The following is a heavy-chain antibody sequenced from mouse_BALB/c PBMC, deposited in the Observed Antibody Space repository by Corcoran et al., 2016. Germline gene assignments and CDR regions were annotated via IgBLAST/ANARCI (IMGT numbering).Heavy chain of an antibody. Sequence: QIQLVQSGPELKKPGETVKISCKASGYTFTNYGMNWVKQAPGKGLKWMGWINTYTGEPTYADDFKGRFAFSLETSASTAYLQINNLKNEDTATYFCARSGYRYYFDYWGQGTTLTVSS. D-gene: IGHD2-2*01. V-gene: IGHV9-3-1*01. J-gene: IGHJ2*01. CDR2: INTYTGEP. CDR1: GYTFTNYG. CDR3: ARSGYRYYFDY.